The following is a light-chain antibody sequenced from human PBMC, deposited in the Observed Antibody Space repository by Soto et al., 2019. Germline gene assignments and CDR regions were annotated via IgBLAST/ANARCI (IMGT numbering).Light chain of an antibody. CDR3: QQYNNWPRT. CDR2: GAS. V-gene: IGKV3-15*01. Sequence: EIVMTQSPATLSVSPGERATLSCRASQSVSSNLAWYQQKSGQAPRLLIYGASTRATGIPARFSGSGSGTEFTLTISDLQSEDFAVYYCQQYNNWPRTFGQGTKVEIK. J-gene: IGKJ1*01. CDR1: QSVSSN.